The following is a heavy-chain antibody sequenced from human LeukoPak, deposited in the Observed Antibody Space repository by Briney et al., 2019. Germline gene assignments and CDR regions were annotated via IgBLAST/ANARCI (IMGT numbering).Heavy chain of an antibody. CDR3: ASYYCSSTSCNTRGDR. CDR2: IIPIFGTA. J-gene: IGHJ5*02. Sequence: SVKVSCKASGGTFSSYAISWVRQAPGQGLEWMGGIIPIFGTANYAQKFQGRVTITADESTSTAYMELSSLRSEDTAVYYCASYYCSSTSCNTRGDRWGQGTLVTVSS. CDR1: GGTFSSYA. D-gene: IGHD2-2*01. V-gene: IGHV1-69*13.